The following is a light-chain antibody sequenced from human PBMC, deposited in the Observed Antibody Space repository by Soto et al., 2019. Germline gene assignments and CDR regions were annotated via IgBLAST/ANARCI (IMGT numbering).Light chain of an antibody. CDR1: TSNIGSNY. V-gene: IGLV1-47*01. J-gene: IGLJ1*01. CDR2: RNN. Sequence: QSVLTQPHSASGTPGQGVTIFCSGSTSNIGSNYVYWYQQLPGTAPKLLIYRNNQRPSGVPDRFSGSKSGTSASLAISGLRSDDEADYFCATWDDSLNGFYVFGTGTKVTVL. CDR3: ATWDDSLNGFYV.